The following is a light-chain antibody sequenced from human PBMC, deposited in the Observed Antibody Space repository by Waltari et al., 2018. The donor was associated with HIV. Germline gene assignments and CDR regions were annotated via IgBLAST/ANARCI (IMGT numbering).Light chain of an antibody. Sequence: SSELTQDPVVFVALGQTLNFTCKAASLRRFFANWYQRRPGQAPVLDGYGANRRPSGIPDRFSASNSGNTSSLIISDSQAVDEADYYCHSRDTNSDHYVFGGGTRVIV. V-gene: IGLV3-19*01. J-gene: IGLJ1*01. CDR2: GAN. CDR3: HSRDTNSDHYV. CDR1: SLRRFF.